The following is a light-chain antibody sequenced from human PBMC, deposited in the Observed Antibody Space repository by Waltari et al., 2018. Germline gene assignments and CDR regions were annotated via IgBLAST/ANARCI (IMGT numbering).Light chain of an antibody. CDR2: EVS. Sequence: QSALTQPASLSGSPGQSLTISCSGISSDVGVYNYVSWYQQHAGKAPGLMIYEVSNRPAGVSNRFSGSKSGSTASLTISGLQAEDEADYYCSSSTGTTWVFGGGTKVSVL. V-gene: IGLV2-14*01. CDR1: SSDVGVYNY. CDR3: SSSTGTTWV. J-gene: IGLJ3*02.